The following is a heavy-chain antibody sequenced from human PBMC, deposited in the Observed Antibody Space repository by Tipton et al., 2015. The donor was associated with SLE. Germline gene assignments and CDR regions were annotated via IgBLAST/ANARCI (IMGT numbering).Heavy chain of an antibody. Sequence: TLSLTCAVYGGSFSGYYWSWIRQPPGKGLEWIGYIYYSGTTYYHPSLKSRVTISLDTSKNQFSLKVRSVTAADTAVYWCARGVATIDGDAFDIWGPGTMVTVSS. CDR1: GGSFSGYY. J-gene: IGHJ3*02. CDR2: IYYSGTT. V-gene: IGHV4-34*11. CDR3: ARGVATIDGDAFDI. D-gene: IGHD5-12*01.